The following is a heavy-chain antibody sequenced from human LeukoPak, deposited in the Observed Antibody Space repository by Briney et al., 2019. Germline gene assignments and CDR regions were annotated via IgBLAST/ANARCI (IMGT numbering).Heavy chain of an antibody. D-gene: IGHD4-17*01. CDR3: ARELGDPGPFDY. J-gene: IGHJ4*02. Sequence: GRSLRLSCAASGFTFSSYAMHWVRQAPGKGLEWVAVISYDGSNKYYADSVKGRFTISRDNSKNTLYLQMNSLRAEDTAVYYCARELGDPGPFDYWGQGTLVTVSS. V-gene: IGHV3-30-3*01. CDR2: ISYDGSNK. CDR1: GFTFSSYA.